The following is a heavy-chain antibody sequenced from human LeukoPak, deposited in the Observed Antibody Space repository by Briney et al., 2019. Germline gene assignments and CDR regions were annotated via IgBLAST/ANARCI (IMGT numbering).Heavy chain of an antibody. J-gene: IGHJ4*02. D-gene: IGHD4-11*01. CDR1: GRSISSGDYD. CDR3: ARVDDYSNLYYLDY. Sequence: SQTLSLTCTVSGRSISSGDYDWGWLRQPPGRGLEGVGYIYYSGSTYYNPSLKSRVTISVDTSKNQFSLRLSSVTAADTAVYYCARVDDYSNLYYLDYWGQGTLVTVSS. CDR2: IYYSGST. V-gene: IGHV4-30-4*08.